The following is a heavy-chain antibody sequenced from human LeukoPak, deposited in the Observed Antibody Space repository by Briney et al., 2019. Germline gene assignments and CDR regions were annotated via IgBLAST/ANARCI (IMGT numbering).Heavy chain of an antibody. J-gene: IGHJ4*02. CDR2: IYPRDGST. CDR3: ARDQEGFDY. V-gene: IGHV1-46*01. CDR1: GYTFTSNY. Sequence: VASVKVSCTASGYTFTSNYIHWVRQAPGQGLEWMGMIYPRDGSTSYAQKFQGRVTVTRDTSTSTVHMELSGLRSEDTAVYYCARDQEGFDYWGQETLVTVSS.